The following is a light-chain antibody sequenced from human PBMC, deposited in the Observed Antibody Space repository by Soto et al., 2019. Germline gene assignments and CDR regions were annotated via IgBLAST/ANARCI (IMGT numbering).Light chain of an antibody. Sequence: DIAMTQTPLSSPVTLGQAASISCRSSQSLLHSDGNTYLSWFQQKPGQPPRLLIYKVSDRFSGVPDRFSGSGAGTDFTLTISRVEAEDAGVYYCMQGTQSTWTFGQGTKVDIK. V-gene: IGKV2-24*01. CDR1: QSLLHSDGNTY. CDR3: MQGTQSTWT. J-gene: IGKJ1*01. CDR2: KVS.